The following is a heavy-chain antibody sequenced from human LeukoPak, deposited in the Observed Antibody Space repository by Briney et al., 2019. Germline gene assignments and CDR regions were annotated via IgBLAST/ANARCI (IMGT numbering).Heavy chain of an antibody. J-gene: IGHJ4*02. CDR2: IYSGGST. D-gene: IGHD1-26*01. CDR3: AKNQVGGSTFDY. CDR1: GFPVSSNY. Sequence: GGSLRLSCAASGFPVSSNYMNWVRQAPGKGPEWVSVIYSGGSTYYADSVKGRFTISRDNSKNTLYLQMNSLRAEDTAIYYCAKNQVGGSTFDYWGQGTLVTVSS. V-gene: IGHV3-53*01.